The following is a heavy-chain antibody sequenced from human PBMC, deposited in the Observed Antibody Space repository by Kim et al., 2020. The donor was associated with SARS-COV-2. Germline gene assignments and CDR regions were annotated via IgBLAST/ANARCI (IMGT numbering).Heavy chain of an antibody. D-gene: IGHD3-16*02. CDR3: ARDPAVWGSYLNYYYYYGMDV. CDR2: ISSSSSYI. V-gene: IGHV3-21*01. CDR1: GFTFSSYS. J-gene: IGHJ6*02. Sequence: GGSLRLSCAVSGFTFSSYSMNWVRQAPGKGLEWVSSISSSSSYIYYADSVKGRFTISRDNAKNSLYLQMNSLRAEDAAVYYCARDPAVWGSYLNYYYYYGMDVWGQGTTVTVSS.